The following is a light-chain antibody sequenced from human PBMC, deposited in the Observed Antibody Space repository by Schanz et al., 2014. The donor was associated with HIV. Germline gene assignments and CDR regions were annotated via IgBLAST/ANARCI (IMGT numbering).Light chain of an antibody. J-gene: IGLJ3*02. V-gene: IGLV2-8*01. CDR2: EVT. CDR3: ASFAGNNKWV. Sequence: QSALTQPPSASGSPGQSVTISCTGSSSDVGGYNFVSWFQQHPGKAPKLMIYEVTRRPSGVPDRFSASKSDNSASLTVSGLQAEDEADYYCASFAGNNKWVFGGGTKVTVL. CDR1: SSDVGGYNF.